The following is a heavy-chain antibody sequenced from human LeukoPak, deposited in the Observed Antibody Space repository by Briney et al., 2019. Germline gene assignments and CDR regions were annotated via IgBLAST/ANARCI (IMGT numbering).Heavy chain of an antibody. CDR3: ARDVARDISCYTD. D-gene: IGHD2-2*02. V-gene: IGHV3-21*01. J-gene: IGHJ4*02. CDR1: GLIFSSDE. CDR2: ISSSGTYI. Sequence: GGSLRLSCAASGLIFSSDEMNWIRQALGKGLEWVASISSSGTYIYYPESLKGRFTVSRDNAKNSVYLQMNSLRAEDTAVYYCARDVARDISCYTDWGQGTLVTVSS.